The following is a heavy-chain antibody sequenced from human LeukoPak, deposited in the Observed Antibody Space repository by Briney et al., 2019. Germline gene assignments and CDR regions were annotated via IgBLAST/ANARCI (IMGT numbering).Heavy chain of an antibody. V-gene: IGHV4-39*07. CDR2: IYYSGST. J-gene: IGHJ3*02. CDR3: ARGRMITFGGVIATDAFDI. CDR1: GGSISSSSYY. D-gene: IGHD3-16*02. Sequence: SETLSLTCTVSGGSISSSSYYWGWIRQPPGKGLEWIGSIYYSGSTNYNPSLKSRVTISVDTSKNQFSLKLSSVTAADTAVYYCARGRMITFGGVIATDAFDIWGQGTMVTVSS.